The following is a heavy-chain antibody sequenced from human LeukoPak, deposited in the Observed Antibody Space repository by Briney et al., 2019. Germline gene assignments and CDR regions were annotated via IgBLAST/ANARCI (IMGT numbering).Heavy chain of an antibody. V-gene: IGHV4-4*07. CDR3: ARGGDFYGYYYGMDV. CDR2: IYTSGST. Sequence: SGTLSLTCTVSGGSISSYYWSWIRQPAGKGLEWIGRIYTSGSTNYNPSLKSRVTMSVDTSKNQFSLKLSSVTAADTAVYYCARGGDFYGYYYGMDVWGQGTTVTVSS. D-gene: IGHD3-3*01. CDR1: GGSISSYY. J-gene: IGHJ6*02.